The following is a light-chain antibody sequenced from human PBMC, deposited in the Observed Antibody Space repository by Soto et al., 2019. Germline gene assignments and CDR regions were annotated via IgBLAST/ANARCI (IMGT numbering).Light chain of an antibody. V-gene: IGLV2-14*01. CDR3: SSYTSSSTDV. J-gene: IGLJ1*01. CDR2: DVS. CDR1: SSDVGGYNY. Sequence: QSVLTQPASVSGSPGQSITISCTGNSSDVGGYNYVSWYQQHPGKAPKLLIYDVSNRPSGVSNRFSGSKSGNTASLTISGLQAEDEADYYCSSYTSSSTDVFGPGTKLTVL.